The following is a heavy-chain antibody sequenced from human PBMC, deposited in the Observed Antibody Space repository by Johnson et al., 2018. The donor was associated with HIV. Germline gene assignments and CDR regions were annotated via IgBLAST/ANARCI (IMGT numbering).Heavy chain of an antibody. D-gene: IGHD1-26*01. J-gene: IGHJ3*02. CDR3: ARQGGANDALDI. V-gene: IGHV3-23*04. CDR1: GFTFFSYA. CDR2: ISGSGGRP. Sequence: EVQLVESGGGLVQPGGSLRLSCAASGFTFFSYAMSWVRQAPGKGLEWVSAISGSGGRPYYADSVKCRFTISRDNSKNTLYLQMNSLSAGDTAVYYCARQGGANDALDIWGQGTMVTVSS.